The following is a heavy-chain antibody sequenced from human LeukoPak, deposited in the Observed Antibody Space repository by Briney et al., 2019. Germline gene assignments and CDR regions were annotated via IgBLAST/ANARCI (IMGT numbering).Heavy chain of an antibody. D-gene: IGHD3-3*01. CDR1: GVSISDYY. V-gene: IGHV4-59*01. CDR3: ARAVSSGVVIPYYYFDL. J-gene: IGHJ2*01. Sequence: SGTLSLTCSISGVSISDYYWSWIRQSPGQGLQWIGDIFDIGSKSYNPSLKTRATVSLDKSKNQVSLKLTSVTAADTAVYFCARAVSSGVVIPYYYFDLWRRGTLVIVSS. CDR2: IFDIGSK.